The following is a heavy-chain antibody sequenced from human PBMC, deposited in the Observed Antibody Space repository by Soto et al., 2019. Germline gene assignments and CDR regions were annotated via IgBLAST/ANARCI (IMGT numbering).Heavy chain of an antibody. D-gene: IGHD6-19*01. J-gene: IGHJ4*02. CDR3: ARHRIAVAGPLDY. CDR1: GGAIRNSIYY. V-gene: IGHV4-39*01. CDR2: IYYDGSV. Sequence: QLQLQESGPGLLEPSETLSLTCTVSGGAIRNSIYYWGWIRQPPGKGLEWIGTIYYDGSVAYSPSLKSRVTLSVDTSRNPFSVKINSVTAADTAVYFCARHRIAVAGPLDYWGQGTLVTVSS.